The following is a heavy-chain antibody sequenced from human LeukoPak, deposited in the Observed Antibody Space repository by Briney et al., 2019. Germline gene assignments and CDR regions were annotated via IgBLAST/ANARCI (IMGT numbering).Heavy chain of an antibody. V-gene: IGHV1-46*01. CDR1: GYTFISYY. CDR2: INPSGGST. Sequence: ASVKVSCKASGYTFISYYIHWVRQAPGQGLEWMGIINPSGGSTTYAQKFQGRVTMTRDTSTSTVYMELSSLRSEDTAVYYCARGGVAGTFDYWGQGTLVTVSS. CDR3: ARGGVAGTFDY. J-gene: IGHJ4*02. D-gene: IGHD6-19*01.